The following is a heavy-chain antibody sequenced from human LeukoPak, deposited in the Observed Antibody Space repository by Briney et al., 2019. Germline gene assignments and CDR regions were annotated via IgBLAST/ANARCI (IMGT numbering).Heavy chain of an antibody. CDR2: IFSTA. J-gene: IGHJ3*02. D-gene: IGHD3-22*01. V-gene: IGHV1-69*06. Sequence: IFSTANYAQNFHGRVTITADKTTSTAYMELSSLRDEDTAVYYCATIPYYYDSSGSHDAFYIWGQGTMVTVSS. CDR3: ATIPYYYDSSGSHDAFYI.